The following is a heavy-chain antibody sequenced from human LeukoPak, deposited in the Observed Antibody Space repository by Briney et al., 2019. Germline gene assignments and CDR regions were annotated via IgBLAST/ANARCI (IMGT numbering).Heavy chain of an antibody. CDR2: INPSGGST. V-gene: IGHV1-46*01. D-gene: IGHD2-15*01. J-gene: IGHJ5*02. Sequence: GASVKVSCKASGYTFTSYYMHWVRQAPGQGLEWMGIINPSGGSTSYAQKFQGRVTMTRDMSTSTVYMELSSLRSEDTAVYYCARDPVVVVAATWSWFDPWGQGTLVTVSS. CDR1: GYTFTSYY. CDR3: ARDPVVVVAATWSWFDP.